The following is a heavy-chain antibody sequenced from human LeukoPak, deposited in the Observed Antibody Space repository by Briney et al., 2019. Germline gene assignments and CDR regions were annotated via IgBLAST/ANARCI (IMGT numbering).Heavy chain of an antibody. D-gene: IGHD6-6*01. J-gene: IGHJ4*02. CDR1: GYTFTSYG. CDR2: ISAYNGNT. V-gene: IGHV1-18*01. CDR3: ARASAMAQKQLARHFDS. Sequence: ASVKVSCKASGYTFTSYGISWVRQAPGQGLEWMGWISAYNGNTKYAQKLQDRVTITTDTSTTTAYMEVRSLTSDDTAVYYCARASAMAQKQLARHFDSWGQGTLVIVSS.